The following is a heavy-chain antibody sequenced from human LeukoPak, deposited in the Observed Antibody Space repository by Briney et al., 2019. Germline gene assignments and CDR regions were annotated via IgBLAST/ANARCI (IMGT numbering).Heavy chain of an antibody. D-gene: IGHD3-3*01. Sequence: SGTLSLTCAVYGGSFSGYYWSWIRQPPGKGLEWIGEINHSGSTNYNPSLKSRVTISVDTSKNQFSLKLSSVTAADTAVYYCARDLYDFWSGYPNWFDPWGQGTLVTVSS. J-gene: IGHJ5*02. CDR2: INHSGST. CDR3: ARDLYDFWSGYPNWFDP. V-gene: IGHV4-34*01. CDR1: GGSFSGYY.